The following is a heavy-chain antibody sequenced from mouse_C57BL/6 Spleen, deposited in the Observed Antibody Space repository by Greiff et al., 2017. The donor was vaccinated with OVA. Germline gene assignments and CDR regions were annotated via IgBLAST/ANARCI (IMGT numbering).Heavy chain of an antibody. Sequence: VQLQESGPGLVQPSQSLSITCTVSGFSLTSYGVHWVRQSPGKGLEWLGVIWSGGSTDYNAAFISRLSISKDNSKSQVFVKMNSLQADDTAIYYCARGDGRGYYAMDYWGQGTSVTVSS. J-gene: IGHJ4*01. V-gene: IGHV2-2*01. CDR2: IWSGGST. CDR3: ARGDGRGYYAMDY. CDR1: GFSLTSYG. D-gene: IGHD3-3*01.